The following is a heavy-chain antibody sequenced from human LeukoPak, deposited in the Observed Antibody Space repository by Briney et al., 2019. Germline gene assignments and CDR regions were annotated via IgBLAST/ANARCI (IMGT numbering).Heavy chain of an antibody. CDR1: GYIFSDYG. Sequence: ASVKVSCKASGYIFSDYGVSWVRQAPGQGLEWMGWINPNSGGTNYAQKFQGRVTMTRDTSISTAYMELSRLRSDDTAVYYCARASKWELPFDPWGQGTLVTVSS. V-gene: IGHV1-2*02. CDR3: ARASKWELPFDP. D-gene: IGHD1-26*01. J-gene: IGHJ5*02. CDR2: INPNSGGT.